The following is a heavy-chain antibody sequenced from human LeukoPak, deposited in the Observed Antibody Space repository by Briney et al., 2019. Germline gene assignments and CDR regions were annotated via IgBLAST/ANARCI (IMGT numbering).Heavy chain of an antibody. J-gene: IGHJ5*02. CDR2: IYYGGST. CDR1: GASISGVY. CDR3: ARVGDYDSSGYYGWFDP. D-gene: IGHD3-22*01. V-gene: IGHV4-59*12. Sequence: SETLSLTCTVSGASISGVYWSWIRQPPGKGLEWIGYIYYGGSTNYNPSLKSRVSISVDSSKNQFSLKLSSVTAADTAVYYCARVGDYDSSGYYGWFDPWGQGTLVTVSS.